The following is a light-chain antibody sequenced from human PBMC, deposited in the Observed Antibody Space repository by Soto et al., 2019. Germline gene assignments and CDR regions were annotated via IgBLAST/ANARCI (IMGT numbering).Light chain of an antibody. CDR3: QYYGDSPT. CDR1: QSLGNNY. Sequence: ECTQSPCSLSLSPGQTATLSCRASQSLGNNYLAWVQQRPGQVPRLLIYGATHWASGISERFGGSGSGSEFTLTSSGLEPEDSAVYCCQYYGDSPTFGQGTKVDI. J-gene: IGKJ1*01. CDR2: GAT. V-gene: IGKV3-20*01.